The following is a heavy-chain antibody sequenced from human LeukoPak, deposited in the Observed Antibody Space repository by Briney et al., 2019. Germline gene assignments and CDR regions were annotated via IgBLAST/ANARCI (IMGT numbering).Heavy chain of an antibody. CDR1: GFTFSSYS. D-gene: IGHD6-13*01. CDR2: ISGSGDST. CDR3: AKADSSNWYAAWFDT. V-gene: IGHV3-23*01. Sequence: AGGSLRLSCAASGFTFSSYSMNWVRQAPGKGLERVSAISGSGDSTNYASSVKGRFTISRDNSKNTLYLQMNSLTVKDTALYFCAKADSSNWYAAWFDTWGQGTLVTVSS. J-gene: IGHJ5*02.